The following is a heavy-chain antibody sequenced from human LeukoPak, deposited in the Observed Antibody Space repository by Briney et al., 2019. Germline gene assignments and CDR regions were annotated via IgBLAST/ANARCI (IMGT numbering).Heavy chain of an antibody. CDR3: ARCSVGLRKRNDF. V-gene: IGHV1-8*01. CDR1: GYNFSSYD. Sequence: ASVTVSCKTSGYNFSSYDINWVRQATGQGLEWIGWINPNSGNKGYAQKFQGRVAMTRDTSITTAYMELSSLTSEDTAVYFCARCSVGLRKRNDFWGQRTLVTVSS. D-gene: IGHD2-15*01. J-gene: IGHJ4*02. CDR2: INPNSGNK.